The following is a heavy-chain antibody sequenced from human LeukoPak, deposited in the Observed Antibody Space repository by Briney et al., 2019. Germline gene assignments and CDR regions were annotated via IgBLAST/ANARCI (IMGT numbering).Heavy chain of an antibody. CDR3: AKDPTGYCSSTSCYKPVGY. CDR2: IRYDGRNK. J-gene: IGHJ4*02. D-gene: IGHD2-2*02. Sequence: GGSLRLSCAASGFTFSSYGMHWDRQAPGKGLEWVAFIRYDGRNKYYADSVKGRFTISRDNSKNTLYLQMNSLRAEDTAVYYCAKDPTGYCSSTSCYKPVGYWGQGTLVTVSS. CDR1: GFTFSSYG. V-gene: IGHV3-30*02.